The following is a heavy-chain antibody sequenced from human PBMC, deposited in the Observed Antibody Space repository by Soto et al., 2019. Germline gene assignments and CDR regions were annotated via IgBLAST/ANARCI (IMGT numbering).Heavy chain of an antibody. Sequence: QVQLVESGGGVVQPGTSLRLSCVGSGFTFRSYVIHWVRQAPGKGQEWVALTSYDGSNNFYGDSVKGRFTISRDNSRNTVELQMDSLRLEDTSFYYCARWGTTGGLDVWGQGTLVSVSS. CDR3: ARWGTTGGLDV. CDR1: GFTFRSYV. J-gene: IGHJ4*02. D-gene: IGHD3-16*01. V-gene: IGHV3-33*05. CDR2: TSYDGSNN.